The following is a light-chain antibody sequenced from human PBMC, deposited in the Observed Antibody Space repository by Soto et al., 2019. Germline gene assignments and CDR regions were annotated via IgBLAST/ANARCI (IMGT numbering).Light chain of an antibody. V-gene: IGKV3-20*01. J-gene: IGKJ1*01. CDR1: QTLNHNY. CDR3: HQYYRTPRT. CDR2: DAS. Sequence: VMTQSPGTLSLSPGERATLFCMSNQTLNHNYLAWYQQKPGQAPRLLIYDASSRATDTPDRFSGTGSATDFTLTISRLEPEDFAVYYCHQYYRTPRTFGQGTKVDIK.